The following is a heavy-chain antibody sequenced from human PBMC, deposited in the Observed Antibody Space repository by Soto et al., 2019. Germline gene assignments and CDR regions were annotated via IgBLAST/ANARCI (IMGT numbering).Heavy chain of an antibody. Sequence: SETLSLTCAVCGYSINSGYYWGWIRQPPGKGLEWIGNILHTGSTYYNPSLTSRATISVDTSRNQISLRLRSVTAADTAIYYCAKDAATGGWFDPWGQGTLVTVSS. CDR2: ILHTGST. J-gene: IGHJ5*02. V-gene: IGHV4-38-2*02. D-gene: IGHD6-25*01. CDR1: GYSINSGYY. CDR3: AKDAATGGWFDP.